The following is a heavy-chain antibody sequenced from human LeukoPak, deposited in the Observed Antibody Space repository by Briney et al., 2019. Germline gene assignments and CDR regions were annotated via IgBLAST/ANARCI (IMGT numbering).Heavy chain of an antibody. D-gene: IGHD6-19*01. CDR3: ARAPRYSSGWYFDY. CDR1: GFTFSSYA. CDR2: ISGSGGST. V-gene: IGHV3-23*01. Sequence: GGSLRLSCAASGFTFSSYAMSWVRQAPGKGLEWVSAISGSGGSTYYADSVKGRFTISRDNAKNTLYLQMNSLRAEDTAVYYCARAPRYSSGWYFDYWGQGTLVTVSS. J-gene: IGHJ4*02.